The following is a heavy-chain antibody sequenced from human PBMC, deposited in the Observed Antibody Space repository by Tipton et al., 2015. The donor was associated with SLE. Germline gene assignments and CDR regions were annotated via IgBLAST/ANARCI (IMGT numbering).Heavy chain of an antibody. Sequence: TLSLTCTVSGGSIRSAGYSWSWIRQPPGKGLEWIGYIYQSGNTYYNPSLKSRVTISVDRSKNRFSLKLSSVTAADTAVYFCWGYYNYGMDVWGQGTTVTVSS. D-gene: IGHD3-16*01. CDR2: IYQSGNT. CDR3: WGYYNYGMDV. J-gene: IGHJ6*02. CDR1: GGSIRSAGYS. V-gene: IGHV4-30-2*01.